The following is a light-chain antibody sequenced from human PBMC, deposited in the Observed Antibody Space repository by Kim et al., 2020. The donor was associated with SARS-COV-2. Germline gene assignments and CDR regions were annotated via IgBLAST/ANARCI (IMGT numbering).Light chain of an antibody. CDR1: QTVLYNSNNQNY. CDR2: WAS. CDR3: QQYYSTPPS. J-gene: IGKJ2*03. V-gene: IGKV4-1*01. Sequence: STLNCKSSQTVLYNSNNQNYLAWYQQKPGQAPKLLIYWASIRESGVSDRFSGNGSETDFTLTISSLQAEDVAVYYCQQYYSTPPSFGQGTKLEIK.